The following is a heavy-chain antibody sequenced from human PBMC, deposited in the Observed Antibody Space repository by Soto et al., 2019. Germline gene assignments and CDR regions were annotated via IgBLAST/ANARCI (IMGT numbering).Heavy chain of an antibody. Sequence: SETLSLTCTVSGGSISSYFWSWIRQPPGKGLEWIGYVYYTGSTNYSPSLRSRVSISVDTSKNEFSLRLSSVTAADTAVYFCARSVAVPGAHIDYWGQGTQVT. J-gene: IGHJ4*02. CDR3: ARSVAVPGAHIDY. V-gene: IGHV4-59*01. CDR2: VYYTGST. CDR1: GGSISSYF. D-gene: IGHD6-19*01.